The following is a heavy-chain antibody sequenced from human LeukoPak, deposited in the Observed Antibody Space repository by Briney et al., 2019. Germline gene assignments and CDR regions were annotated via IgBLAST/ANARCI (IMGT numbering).Heavy chain of an antibody. D-gene: IGHD2-2*01. J-gene: IGHJ5*02. CDR3: ARQLGYCGSSNCSDRRFDP. Sequence: PSETLSLTCSVSGGSIRSSNYYWGWVRQPPGKGLEWIGSIYYSGSTYYNSSLKSRVTLSVDTSKNQFSLKLSSVTAADTAVYYCARQLGYCGSSNCSDRRFDPWGQGTLVTVSS. V-gene: IGHV4-39*01. CDR2: IYYSGST. CDR1: GGSIRSSNYY.